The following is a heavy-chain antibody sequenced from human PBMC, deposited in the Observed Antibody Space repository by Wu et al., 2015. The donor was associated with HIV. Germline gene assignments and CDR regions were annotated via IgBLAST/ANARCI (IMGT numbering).Heavy chain of an antibody. CDR3: ARSYYDSTGYYGPFDY. CDR1: GGTFSNYA. D-gene: IGHD3-22*01. Sequence: QVQLVQSGAEVKKPGSSVKVSCKASGGTFSNYAIRWVRQAPGQGLEWMGGIIPIFGTANYAQKFQGRVTITADESTSTVYMELSSLRSEDTAVYYCARSYYDSTGYYGPFDYWGQGTLVTVSS. CDR2: IIPIFGTA. V-gene: IGHV1-69*12. J-gene: IGHJ4*02.